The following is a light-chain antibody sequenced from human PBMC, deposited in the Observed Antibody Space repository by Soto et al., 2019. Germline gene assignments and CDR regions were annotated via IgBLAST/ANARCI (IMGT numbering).Light chain of an antibody. CDR3: QQYSSWLWT. Sequence: IVMTQSPATLSVSPGERANLSCRASQSVCTKLAWYQQTPGQAPRLLIYGASNRATGVPARISGSVSGTEFPLTIASLQSQDFAVYHCQQYSSWLWTFGQGTQVQIK. V-gene: IGKV3-15*01. CDR1: QSVCTK. J-gene: IGKJ1*01. CDR2: GAS.